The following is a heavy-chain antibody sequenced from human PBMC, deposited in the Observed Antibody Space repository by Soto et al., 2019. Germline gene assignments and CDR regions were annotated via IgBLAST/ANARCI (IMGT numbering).Heavy chain of an antibody. V-gene: IGHV4-59*01. J-gene: IGHJ4*02. CDR1: GGSISSYY. CDR3: ARMNYYDTSGYPFDY. Sequence: PSETLSPTCTVSGGSISSYYWSWIRQPPGKGREWIGYIYFRGTTNYNPSLKSRVTMSADTSKNQFSLKLNSVTAADTAVYYCARMNYYDTSGYPFDYWGQGMMVTVSS. CDR2: IYFRGTT. D-gene: IGHD3-22*01.